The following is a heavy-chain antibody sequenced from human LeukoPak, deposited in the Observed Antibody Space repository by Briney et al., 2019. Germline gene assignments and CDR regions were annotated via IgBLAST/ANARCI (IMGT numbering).Heavy chain of an antibody. CDR2: IYYSGST. CDR3: AGGYSPSSYFDY. D-gene: IGHD5-18*01. CDR1: GGSISSYY. Sequence: SETLSLTCTVSGGSISSYYWSWIRQPPGNGLEWIGYIYYSGSTNYNPSLKSRVTISVDTSKNQFSLKLSSVTAADTAMYYCAGGYSPSSYFDYWGQGTLVTVSS. J-gene: IGHJ4*02. V-gene: IGHV4-59*01.